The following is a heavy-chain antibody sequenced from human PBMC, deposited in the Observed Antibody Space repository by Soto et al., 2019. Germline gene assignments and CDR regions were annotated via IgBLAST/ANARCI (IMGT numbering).Heavy chain of an antibody. CDR2: IYYSGST. D-gene: IGHD3-3*01. V-gene: IGHV4-31*03. J-gene: IGHJ4*02. CDR1: GGSINSAGYY. CDR3: ARVQTIFGIITVFDY. Sequence: SETLSLTRTVSGGSINSAGYYWSWLRQHPGQGLEWIGNIYYSGSTNYNPSLKSRVTISIDTSKNHFSLNLSSVTAADTAVYYCARVQTIFGIITVFDYWGQGTLVTVSS.